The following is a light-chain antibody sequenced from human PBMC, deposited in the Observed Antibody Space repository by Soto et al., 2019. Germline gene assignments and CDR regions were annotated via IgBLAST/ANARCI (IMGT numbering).Light chain of an antibody. CDR3: QQYYSYPLT. Sequence: AIRMTQSPSSFSASTGDRVTITCRASQGISSYLAWYQQKPGKAPKLLIYAASTLQSGVPSRFSGSGSGTDFTLTIRCLQSEDFATYYCQQYYSYPLTFGPGTKVDIK. V-gene: IGKV1-8*01. CDR2: AAS. J-gene: IGKJ3*01. CDR1: QGISSY.